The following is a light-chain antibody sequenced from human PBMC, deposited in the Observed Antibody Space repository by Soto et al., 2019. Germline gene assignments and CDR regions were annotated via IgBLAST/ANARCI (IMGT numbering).Light chain of an antibody. CDR1: QSVSTS. CDR2: DAS. V-gene: IGKV3-11*01. CDR3: QKRSNWLSP. Sequence: ELGLTQSPATLSLSPGERASLSCRASQSVSTSLAWYQHKPGQAPRLLIYDASNRATDIPARFSGSGSGTDFTLSISGLEPEDLAIDYCQKRSNWLSPFGQGTRLEMK. J-gene: IGKJ5*01.